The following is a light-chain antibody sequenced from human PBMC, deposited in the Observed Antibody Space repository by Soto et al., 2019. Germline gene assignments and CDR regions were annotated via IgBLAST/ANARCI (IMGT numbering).Light chain of an antibody. CDR3: QQTYTTPPT. Sequence: DIQMTQSPSSLSASVGDRVTITCRASQTISSYLNWYQQRPGKGPHLLIFATSSLQSGVPSRFSGSGSGTDFTLTMSSLRPEDFATYYCQQTYTTPPTFGQGTKVEIK. J-gene: IGKJ1*01. CDR1: QTISSY. CDR2: ATS. V-gene: IGKV1-39*01.